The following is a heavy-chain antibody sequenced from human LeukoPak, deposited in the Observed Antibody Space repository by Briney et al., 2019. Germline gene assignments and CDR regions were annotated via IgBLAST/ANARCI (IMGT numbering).Heavy chain of an antibody. D-gene: IGHD6-6*01. CDR1: GESSSGYY. CDR2: INHSGST. V-gene: IGHV4-34*01. Sequence: PSETLSLTCAVYGESSSGYYWSWIRQSPGKGLEWIGEINHSGSTNYNPSLKSRVTISVDTSKNQFSLKLSSVTAADTAVYYCASLEYSSSSLFDYWGQGTLVTVSS. J-gene: IGHJ4*02. CDR3: ASLEYSSSSLFDY.